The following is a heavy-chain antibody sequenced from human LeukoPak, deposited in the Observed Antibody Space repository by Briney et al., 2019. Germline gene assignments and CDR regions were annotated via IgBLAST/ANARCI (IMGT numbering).Heavy chain of an antibody. CDR2: IYYSGST. Sequence: SETLSLTCTVSGGSISSYYWSWIRQPPGKGLEWIGYIYYSGSTNYNPPLKSRVTISVDTSKNQFSLKLSSVTAADTAVYYCARSPKRSVTTNSPAVHFDYWGQGTLVTVSS. CDR1: GGSISSYY. CDR3: ARSPKRSVTTNSPAVHFDY. V-gene: IGHV4-59*08. J-gene: IGHJ4*02. D-gene: IGHD4-17*01.